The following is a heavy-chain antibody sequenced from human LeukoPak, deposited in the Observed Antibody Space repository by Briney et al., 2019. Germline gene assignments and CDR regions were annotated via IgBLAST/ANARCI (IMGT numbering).Heavy chain of an antibody. CDR3: ARDSGYIVATIMLAY. J-gene: IGHJ4*02. V-gene: IGHV1-2*02. CDR1: GYTFTGYY. D-gene: IGHD5-12*01. Sequence: ASVKVSCKASGYTFTGYYMHWVRQATGQGLEWMGWINPNSGGTNYAQKFQGRVTMTRDTSISTAYMELSRLRSDDTAVYYCARDSGYIVATIMLAYWGQGTLVTVSS. CDR2: INPNSGGT.